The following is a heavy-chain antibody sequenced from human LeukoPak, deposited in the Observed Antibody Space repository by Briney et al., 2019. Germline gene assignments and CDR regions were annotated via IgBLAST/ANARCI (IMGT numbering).Heavy chain of an antibody. V-gene: IGHV3-7*01. J-gene: IGHJ4*02. D-gene: IGHD6-19*01. CDR1: GFTFSSYW. CDR2: IKQDGSEK. CDR3: ARVNLYSGWPFDY. Sequence: GGSLRLSCAASGFTFSSYWMSWVRRAPGKGLEWVANIKQDGSEKYYVDSVKGRFTISRDNAKNSLYLQMNSLRAEDTAVYYCARVNLYSGWPFDYWGQGTLVTVSS.